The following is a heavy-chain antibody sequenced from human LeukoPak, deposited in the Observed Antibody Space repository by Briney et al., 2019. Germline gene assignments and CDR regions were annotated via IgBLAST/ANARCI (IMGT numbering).Heavy chain of an antibody. CDR1: GFTFDNND. D-gene: IGHD1-14*01. Sequence: PGESLRLSCEVSGFTFDNNDMHWVRQTTGKGLEWVSAIGSAGYTYYADSVRGRFTITRDNAKQSLYLQMNSLRVEDTAVYHCVRQPDSARYGFDYWGRGTQVTVSS. CDR2: IGSAGYT. V-gene: IGHV3-13*01. CDR3: VRQPDSARYGFDY. J-gene: IGHJ4*02.